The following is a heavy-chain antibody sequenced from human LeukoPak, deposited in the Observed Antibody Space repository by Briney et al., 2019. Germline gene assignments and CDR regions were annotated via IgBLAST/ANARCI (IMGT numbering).Heavy chain of an antibody. J-gene: IGHJ4*02. D-gene: IGHD3-22*01. Sequence: ASVKVFCKASGYTFTSYGISWVRQAPGQGLEWMGRISAYNGNKNYAQKLQGRVTMTTDTSTSTAYMELRSLRSDDTAVYYCARDAEGLRTYYYDSSGYYTLTPIDYWGQGTLVTVSS. CDR2: ISAYNGNK. CDR3: ARDAEGLRTYYYDSSGYYTLTPIDY. CDR1: GYTFTSYG. V-gene: IGHV1-18*01.